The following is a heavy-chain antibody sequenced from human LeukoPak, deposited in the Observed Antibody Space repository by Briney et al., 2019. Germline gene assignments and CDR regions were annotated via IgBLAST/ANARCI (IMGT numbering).Heavy chain of an antibody. V-gene: IGHV3-15*01. D-gene: IGHD1-20*01. CDR3: TTVPPFNWNLDY. CDR2: IKSKTDGGTT. Sequence: GGSLRLSCAASGFTFSNAWMSWVRQAPGKGLEWVGRIKSKTDGGTTDYAAPGKGRFTISRDDSKNTLYLQMTSLKTEDTAVYYSTTVPPFNWNLDYWGQGTLVTLSS. J-gene: IGHJ4*02. CDR1: GFTFSNAW.